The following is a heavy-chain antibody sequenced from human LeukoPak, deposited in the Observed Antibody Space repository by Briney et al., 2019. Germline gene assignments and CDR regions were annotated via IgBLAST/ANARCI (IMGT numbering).Heavy chain of an antibody. CDR3: ARHSNKYNYDSSGHYRSFDY. J-gene: IGHJ4*02. CDR1: GFTFSFYW. D-gene: IGHD3-22*01. Sequence: SGGSLRLSCAASGFTFSFYWMSWVRQAPGKGLEWVANIKQDGSDKYYVDSVKGRFTISRDNSKNSLYLQMNSLRAEDTAFYFCARHSNKYNYDSSGHYRSFDYWGQGTLVSVSS. V-gene: IGHV3-7*01. CDR2: IKQDGSDK.